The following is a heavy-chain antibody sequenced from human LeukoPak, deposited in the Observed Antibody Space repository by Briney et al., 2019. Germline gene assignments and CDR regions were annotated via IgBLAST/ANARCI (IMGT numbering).Heavy chain of an antibody. CDR2: IYYSGST. CDR1: GDSISSHY. D-gene: IGHD3-3*01. V-gene: IGHV4-59*08. Sequence: SETLSLTCTVSGDSISSHYWSWIRQSPGKGLGWIGYIYYSGSTNYNPSLKSRVTISVDTSKNQFSLKLSSVTAADTAAYYCARLVPNYDFWSGPKYYYYCGMDVWGQGTTVTVSS. CDR3: ARLVPNYDFWSGPKYYYYCGMDV. J-gene: IGHJ6*02.